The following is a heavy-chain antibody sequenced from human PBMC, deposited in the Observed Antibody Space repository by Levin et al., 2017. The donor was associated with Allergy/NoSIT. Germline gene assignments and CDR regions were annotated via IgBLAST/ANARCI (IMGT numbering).Heavy chain of an antibody. J-gene: IGHJ4*02. CDR1: GGSINSYY. CDR2: IYYSGTT. CDR3: AKVAAGGHLDY. V-gene: IGHV4-59*01. Sequence: SQTLSLTCTVSGGSINSYYWTWVRQPPGKGLEWIGYIYYSGTTNYNPSLKSRVTMSIDTSKNEFSLKLSSVTAADTAVYYCAKVAAGGHLDYWGQGTLVTVSS. D-gene: IGHD6-19*01.